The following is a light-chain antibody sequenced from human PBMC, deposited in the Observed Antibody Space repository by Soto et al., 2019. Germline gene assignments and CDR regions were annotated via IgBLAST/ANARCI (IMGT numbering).Light chain of an antibody. CDR1: QSLLYSSNNNNY. CDR2: WAS. J-gene: IGKJ2*01. V-gene: IGKV4-1*01. CDR3: QQYYSVPDT. Sequence: DIVMTQSPDSLAVSLGEVATIHCKSNQSLLYSSNNNNYLAWYQQKPGQPPKLLIYWASIRESVVPDRFSGGGCGTVFTLSISGLQAEDVAVYYCQQYYSVPDTFGHGTTLEI.